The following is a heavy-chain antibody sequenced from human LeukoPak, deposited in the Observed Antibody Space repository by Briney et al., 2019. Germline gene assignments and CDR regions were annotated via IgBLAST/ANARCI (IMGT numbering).Heavy chain of an antibody. D-gene: IGHD2-8*01. J-gene: IGHJ4*02. CDR3: ARAGDLNGNPY. Sequence: GASVKVSCKASGYTFTDYLMHWVRQAPGQGLGSMGWIHADRGTPTYPQKFQGRGTMTRDTSTSTVYMELSRLISDDTAVYYCARAGDLNGNPYWGQGTLVTVSS. CDR1: GYTFTDYL. CDR2: IHADRGTP. V-gene: IGHV1-2*02.